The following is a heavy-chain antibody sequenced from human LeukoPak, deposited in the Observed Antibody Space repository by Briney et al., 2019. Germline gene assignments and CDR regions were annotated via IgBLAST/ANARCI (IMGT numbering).Heavy chain of an antibody. J-gene: IGHJ4*02. CDR2: INPNSGGT. CDR3: ARFGSYYYDSSGSYYFDY. D-gene: IGHD3-22*01. V-gene: IGHV1-2*04. CDR1: GYTFTGYY. Sequence: ASVKVSCKASGYTFTGYYMHWVRQAPGQGLEWMGWINPNSGGTNYAQKFQGWVTMTRDTSISTAYMELSRLRSDDTAVYYCARFGSYYYDSSGSYYFDYWGQGTLVTASS.